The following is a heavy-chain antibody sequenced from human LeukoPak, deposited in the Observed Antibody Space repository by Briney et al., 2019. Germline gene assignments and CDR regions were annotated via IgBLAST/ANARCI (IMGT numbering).Heavy chain of an antibody. Sequence: ASVKVSCKASGGTVSRYPTSWVRQAPGQGLEWMGGTIPLFGTANYAQKFQGRVTITADESTGTAYMELSSLRSEDTAVYYCARDRPGRYCSTISCYSASPFDPWGQGTLVTVSS. CDR3: ARDRPGRYCSTISCYSASPFDP. D-gene: IGHD2-2*02. V-gene: IGHV1-69*13. J-gene: IGHJ5*02. CDR1: GGTVSRYP. CDR2: TIPLFGTA.